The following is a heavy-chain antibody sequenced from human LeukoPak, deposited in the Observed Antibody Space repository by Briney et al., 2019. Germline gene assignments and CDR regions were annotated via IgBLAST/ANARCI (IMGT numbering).Heavy chain of an antibody. CDR3: ARGRGFDYGGQDSDY. J-gene: IGHJ4*02. D-gene: IGHD4-23*01. V-gene: IGHV1-8*03. CDR2: MNPNSGNT. CDR1: GYTFTSYD. Sequence: ASVTVSCKASGYTFTSYDINWVRQATGQGLEWMGWMNPNSGNTGYAQKFQGRVTITRNTSISTAYMELSSLRSEDTAVYYCARGRGFDYGGQDSDYWGQGTLVTVPS.